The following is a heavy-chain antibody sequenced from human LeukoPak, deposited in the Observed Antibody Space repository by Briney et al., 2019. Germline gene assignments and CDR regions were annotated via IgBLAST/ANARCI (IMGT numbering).Heavy chain of an antibody. J-gene: IGHJ6*02. V-gene: IGHV4-31*03. CDR2: VYYTGST. CDR1: GGSVTSGGFY. D-gene: IGHD6-6*01. CDR3: ARISAGRYGMDV. Sequence: SETLSPTCPVSGGSVTSGGFYWSWVRQHPREGPEWIGYVYYTGSTYYNPSLKSRVTISPDTSKNQFSLKVSSVTAADTAVYYCARISAGRYGMDVWGQGTTVTVSS.